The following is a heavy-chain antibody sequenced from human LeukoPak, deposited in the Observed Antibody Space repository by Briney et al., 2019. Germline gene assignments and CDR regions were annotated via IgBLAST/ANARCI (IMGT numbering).Heavy chain of an antibody. CDR1: GGSISSSGYY. Sequence: SETLSLTCTVSGGSISSSGYYWGWIRQPPGKGLEWIGSIFYSGSTYYNPSLKSRVTISGDTSKNQLSLKLTSVTAADTAVYYCARHRDLTTMDYWGQGTLVTVSS. D-gene: IGHD4-17*01. V-gene: IGHV4-39*01. CDR3: ARHRDLTTMDY. CDR2: IFYSGST. J-gene: IGHJ4*02.